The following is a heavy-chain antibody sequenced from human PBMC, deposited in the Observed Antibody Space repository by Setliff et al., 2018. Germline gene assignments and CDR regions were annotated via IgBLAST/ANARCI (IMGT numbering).Heavy chain of an antibody. Sequence: SVKVSCKASGGTFSSYAISWVRQAPGQGLEWMGGIIPILGIANYAQKFQGRVTITADKSTSTAYMELSSLRSEDTAVYYCADVDRGYDRSAYWGAFDIWGQGTMVTVSS. J-gene: IGHJ3*02. CDR1: GGTFSSYA. V-gene: IGHV1-69*10. CDR2: IIPILGIA. CDR3: ADVDRGYDRSAYWGAFDI. D-gene: IGHD3-22*01.